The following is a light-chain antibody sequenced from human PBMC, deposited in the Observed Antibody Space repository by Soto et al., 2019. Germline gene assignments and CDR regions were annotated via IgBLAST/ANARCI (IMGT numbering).Light chain of an antibody. CDR2: GAS. Sequence: EIVLTQSPGTLSMSPGERVTLSCRASQSVSSSYLAWYQQKPGQAPKLLLYGASSRATGIPDRFSGSGSGRDFTLTISRLEPEDFAVYYCQRYGSTPWTFGQGTKVEIK. V-gene: IGKV3-20*01. CDR3: QRYGSTPWT. J-gene: IGKJ1*01. CDR1: QSVSSSY.